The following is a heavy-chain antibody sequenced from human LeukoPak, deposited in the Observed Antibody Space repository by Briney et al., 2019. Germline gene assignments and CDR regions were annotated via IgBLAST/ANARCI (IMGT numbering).Heavy chain of an antibody. D-gene: IGHD1-1*01. V-gene: IGHV4-4*07. J-gene: IGHJ5*02. CDR2: IYSSGNT. CDR1: GDSISSYY. CDR3: AREGTAGTNLNWFDP. Sequence: SETLSLTCTVSGDSISSYYWSWIRQPAGKGLEWIGRIYSSGNTNYNPSLKSRVTMSVDTSKNQFSLKLSSVTAADTAVYYCAREGTAGTNLNWFDPWGQGTLVTVSS.